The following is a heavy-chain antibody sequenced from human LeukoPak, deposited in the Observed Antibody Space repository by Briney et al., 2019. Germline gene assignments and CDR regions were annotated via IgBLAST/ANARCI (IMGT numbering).Heavy chain of an antibody. V-gene: IGHV3-7*01. CDR2: IKQDGSEK. CDR3: ARDLTSGNSK. J-gene: IGHJ4*02. CDR1: GGSISNYY. Sequence: PSETLSLTCTVSGGSISNYYWSWVRQAPGKGLEWVANIKQDGSEKYYVDSVKGRFTISRDNAKNSLYLQMNSLRAEATAVYYCARDLTSGNSKWGQGSLVTVSS. D-gene: IGHD4-23*01.